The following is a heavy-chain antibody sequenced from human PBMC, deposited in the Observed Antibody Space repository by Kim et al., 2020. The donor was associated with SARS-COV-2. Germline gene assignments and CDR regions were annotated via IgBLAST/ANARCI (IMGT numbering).Heavy chain of an antibody. J-gene: IGHJ6*02. V-gene: IGHV3-23*01. Sequence: GGNTYYADSVKGRFTIARDNSQNTLYLQMNSLRAEDTAVYYCAKLYGMDVWGQGTTVTVSS. CDR2: GGNT. CDR3: AKLYGMDV.